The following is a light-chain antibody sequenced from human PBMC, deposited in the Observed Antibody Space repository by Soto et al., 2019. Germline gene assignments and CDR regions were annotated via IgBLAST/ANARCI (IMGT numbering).Light chain of an antibody. V-gene: IGKV1-33*01. Sequence: DIQMTQSPSSLSASVGDRVTITCQASQDISNYLNGYQQKPGKATKLLIYDASNLETGVTSRFSGSGSGTDFTFTISSLQPEDIATYYCQQYDNLPLTFGGGTKVEIK. CDR2: DAS. J-gene: IGKJ4*01. CDR3: QQYDNLPLT. CDR1: QDISNY.